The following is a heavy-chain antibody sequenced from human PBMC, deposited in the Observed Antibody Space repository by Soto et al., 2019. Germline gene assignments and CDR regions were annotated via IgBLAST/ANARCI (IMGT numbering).Heavy chain of an antibody. D-gene: IGHD5-12*01. CDR3: ATDGYNYGAFDS. J-gene: IGHJ4*02. Sequence: VQLLESGGGLVQPGGSLRLSCAASGFTFSSYAMSWVRQAPGKGLEWVSAISGSGGSTYYTDSVKGRFTISRDNSKNTLYLQMNSLRAEDTAVYYCATDGYNYGAFDSWGQGTLVTVSS. CDR1: GFTFSSYA. V-gene: IGHV3-23*01. CDR2: ISGSGGST.